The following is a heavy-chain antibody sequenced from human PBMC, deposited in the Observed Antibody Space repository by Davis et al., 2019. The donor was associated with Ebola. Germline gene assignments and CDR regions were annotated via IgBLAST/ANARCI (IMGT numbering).Heavy chain of an antibody. J-gene: IGHJ5*02. V-gene: IGHV1-18*01. CDR3: ARVWVVPAAPNWFDP. CDR1: GYTFTSYG. CDR2: ISAYNGNT. D-gene: IGHD2-2*01. Sequence: GESLKISCKASGYTFTSYGISWVRQAPGQGLEWMGWISAYNGNTNYAQKLQGRVTMTTDTSTSTAYMELSSLRSEDTAVYYCARVWVVPAAPNWFDPWGQGTLVTVSS.